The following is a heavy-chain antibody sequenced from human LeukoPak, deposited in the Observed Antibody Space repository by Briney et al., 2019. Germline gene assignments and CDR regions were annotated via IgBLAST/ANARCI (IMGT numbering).Heavy chain of an antibody. V-gene: IGHV1-18*01. D-gene: IGHD1-14*01. CDR3: ARPRREPCYYYYYMDV. CDR2: ISAYNGNT. CDR1: GYTFTSYG. J-gene: IGHJ6*03. Sequence: ASVKLSCKASGYTFTSYGISWVRQAPGQGLEWMGWISAYNGNTNYAQKLQGRGTMSTDTSTSTAYMELRSLRSDDTAVYYCARPRREPCYYYYYMDVWGKGTTVTVAS.